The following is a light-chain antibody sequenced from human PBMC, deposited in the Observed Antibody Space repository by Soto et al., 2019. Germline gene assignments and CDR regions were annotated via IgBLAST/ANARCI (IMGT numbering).Light chain of an antibody. CDR1: SSNIGAGYD. V-gene: IGLV1-40*01. CDR3: QSYDSSLSGSI. J-gene: IGLJ2*01. Sequence: QSVLTQPPSVSGAPGQRVTISCTGSSSNIGAGYDVHWYQQLPGTAPKLLIYGNSNRPSGVPDRFSGSKSGTPASLAITGLQAEDEADYYCQSYDSSLSGSIFGGATKLTVL. CDR2: GNS.